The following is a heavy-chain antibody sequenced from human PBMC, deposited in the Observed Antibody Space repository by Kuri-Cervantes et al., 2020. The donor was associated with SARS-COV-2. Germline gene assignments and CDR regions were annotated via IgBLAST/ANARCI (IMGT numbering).Heavy chain of an antibody. CDR1: RFTFDDHG. CDR3: ARDLTLRFLEWLSYPDV. J-gene: IGHJ6*04. V-gene: IGHV3-9*01. Sequence: SLKISCAASRFTFDDHGMQWVRQAPGKGLEWVAGISWNSGIIAYADSVKGRFTISRDNSKNTLYLQMNSLRAEDTAVYYCARDLTLRFLEWLSYPDVWGKGTTVTVSS. CDR2: ISWNSGII. D-gene: IGHD3-3*01.